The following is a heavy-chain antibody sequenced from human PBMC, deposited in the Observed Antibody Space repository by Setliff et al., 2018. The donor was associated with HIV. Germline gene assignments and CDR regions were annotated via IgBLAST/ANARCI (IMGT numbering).Heavy chain of an antibody. CDR2: IIPIFGTA. CDR3: ARSAKSGAWTDYDFWSGYSYYYYMDV. D-gene: IGHD3-3*01. Sequence: SVKVSCKASGGTFSSYAISWVRQAPGQGLEWMGRIIPIFGTANYAQKFQGRVTITADESTSRVYMELSSLRSEETAVYYCARSAKSGAWTDYDFWSGYSYYYYMDVWGKGTTGTVAS. V-gene: IGHV1-69*13. J-gene: IGHJ6*03. CDR1: GGTFSSYA.